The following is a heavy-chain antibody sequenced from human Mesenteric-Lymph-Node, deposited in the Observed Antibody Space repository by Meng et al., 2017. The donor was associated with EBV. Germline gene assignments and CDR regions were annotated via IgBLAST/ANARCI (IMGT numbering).Heavy chain of an antibody. V-gene: IGHV5-51*01. CDR3: ARQQGNSGGDY. J-gene: IGHJ4*02. D-gene: IGHD4-23*01. Sequence: GAAGEKPGGSLKISCKGSGYRVTSYWIGWGRQMAGKGLEWMGIIYAGDSDTRYRPSFQGQVTISADKSISTAYLQWSSLKASDTAMYYCARQQGNSGGDYWGQGTLVTVSS. CDR1: GYRVTSYW. CDR2: IYAGDSDT.